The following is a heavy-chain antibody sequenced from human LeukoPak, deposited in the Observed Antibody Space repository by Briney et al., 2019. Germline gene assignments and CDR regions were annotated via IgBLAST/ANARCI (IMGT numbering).Heavy chain of an antibody. CDR1: GSTFSSHC. Sequence: GGSLRLSCAASGSTFSSHCMNWVRQAPGRGLEWVSSISSSGSHINYADSVKGRFTISRDNAKNSLYLQMNSLRAEDTAVYYCARDVPEWLIDYWGQGSLVAVSS. CDR2: ISSSGSHI. D-gene: IGHD3-3*01. CDR3: ARDVPEWLIDY. J-gene: IGHJ4*02. V-gene: IGHV3-21*01.